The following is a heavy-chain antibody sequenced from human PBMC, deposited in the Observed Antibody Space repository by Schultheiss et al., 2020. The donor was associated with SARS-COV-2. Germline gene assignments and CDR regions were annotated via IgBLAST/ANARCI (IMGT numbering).Heavy chain of an antibody. CDR2: IKQDGSEK. CDR1: GFTFSSYA. D-gene: IGHD3-10*01. J-gene: IGHJ4*02. CDR3: ARDRLVWFGELLSYYFDY. Sequence: GGSLRLSCAASGFTFSSYAMSWVRQAPGKGLEWVANIKQDGSEKYYVDSVKGRFTISRDNAKNSLYLQMNSLRAEDTAVYYCARDRLVWFGELLSYYFDYWGQGTLVTVSS. V-gene: IGHV3-7*01.